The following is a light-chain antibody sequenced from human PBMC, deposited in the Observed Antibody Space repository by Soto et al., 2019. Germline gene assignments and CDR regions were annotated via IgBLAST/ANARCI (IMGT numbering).Light chain of an antibody. Sequence: QAVVTQPPSVSAAPGQKVTISCSGSSSNIGNNYVSWYQQLPGTAPKLLVHENNKRPSGIPDRFSGSKSGASATLGITGLQTGDEADYYCGTWDSRLSAVVFGGGTKVTVL. V-gene: IGLV1-51*02. J-gene: IGLJ2*01. CDR2: ENN. CDR3: GTWDSRLSAVV. CDR1: SSNIGNNY.